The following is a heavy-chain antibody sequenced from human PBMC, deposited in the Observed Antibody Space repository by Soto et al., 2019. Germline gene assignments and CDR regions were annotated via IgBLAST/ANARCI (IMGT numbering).Heavy chain of an antibody. Sequence: GASVKVSCKASGGTSSSYAISWVRQAPGQGLEWMGWIIPNCGTANYAQKFQGRVTMTRNTSISTAYMELSSLRSEDTAVYYCARGEGITMVRGLTEMDVWGKGTTVTVSS. CDR1: GGTSSSYA. J-gene: IGHJ6*04. CDR3: ARGEGITMVRGLTEMDV. V-gene: IGHV1-69*05. D-gene: IGHD3-10*01. CDR2: IIPNCGTA.